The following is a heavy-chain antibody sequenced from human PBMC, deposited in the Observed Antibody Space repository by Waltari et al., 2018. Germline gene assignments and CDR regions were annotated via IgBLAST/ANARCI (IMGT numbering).Heavy chain of an antibody. CDR2: IIPIFGTA. CDR3: ARSSPYYYDSSGYYYFDY. Sequence: QVQLVPSGAAVKKPGSSVMVSCKASGGSFSSYAISWFLQAPGRGLEWMGGIIPIFGTANDAQKFQGRVTNTTDESTSTAYMELSSLRSEDTAVYYCARSSPYYYDSSGYYYFDYWGQGTLVTVSS. CDR1: GGSFSSYA. V-gene: IGHV1-69*05. J-gene: IGHJ4*02. D-gene: IGHD3-22*01.